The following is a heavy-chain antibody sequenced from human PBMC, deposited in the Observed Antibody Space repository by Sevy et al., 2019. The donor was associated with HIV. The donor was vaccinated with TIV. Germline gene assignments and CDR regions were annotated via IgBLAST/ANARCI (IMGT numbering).Heavy chain of an antibody. CDR1: GFTFSNAW. V-gene: IGHV3-15*01. Sequence: GGSLRLSCAASGFTFSNAWMSWVRQAPGKGLEWVGRIKGKIYDGTIDYAAPVKGRFSISRDDSKNTQYLQMKSLKTEDAAVYYCTTASWSQDDYYNYWGQGTLVTVSS. J-gene: IGHJ4*02. CDR2: IKGKIYDGTI. CDR3: TTASWSQDDYYNY. D-gene: IGHD6-13*01.